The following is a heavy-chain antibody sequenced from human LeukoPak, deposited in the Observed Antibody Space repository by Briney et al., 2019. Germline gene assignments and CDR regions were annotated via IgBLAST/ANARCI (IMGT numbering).Heavy chain of an antibody. CDR1: GFTFSNYA. CDR2: IRYDGRKK. J-gene: IGHJ6*04. D-gene: IGHD3-10*02. V-gene: IGHV3-30*02. Sequence: GGSLRLSCAASGFTFSNYAIHWVRQAPGKGLEWVAFIRYDGRKKDYADPVKGRFTISRDNAKNSLYLQMNSLRAEDTAVYYCAELGITMIGGVWGKGTTVTISS. CDR3: AELGITMIGGV.